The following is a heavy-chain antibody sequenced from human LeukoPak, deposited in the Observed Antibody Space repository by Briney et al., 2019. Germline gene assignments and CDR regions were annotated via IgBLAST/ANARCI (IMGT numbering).Heavy chain of an antibody. CDR2: ISAYNGNT. CDR1: GYTFTSYG. CDR3: ARTDVDIAATIPFDY. J-gene: IGHJ4*02. V-gene: IGHV1-18*01. Sequence: ASVKVSCKASGYTFTSYGISWVRQAPGQGLEWMGWISAYNGNTNYAQKLQGRVTMTTDTSTSTAYMELRSLRSDDTAVYYCARTDVDIAATIPFDYWGQGTLVTVSS. D-gene: IGHD5-12*01.